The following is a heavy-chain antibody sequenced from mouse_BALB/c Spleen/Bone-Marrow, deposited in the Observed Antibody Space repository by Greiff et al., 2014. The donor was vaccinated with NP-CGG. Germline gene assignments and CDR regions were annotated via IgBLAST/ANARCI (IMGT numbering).Heavy chain of an antibody. CDR2: IYPSDSYT. CDR1: GYTFTSYW. J-gene: IGHJ2*01. CDR3: TRSRGYYFDY. Sequence: QVQLQQSGAELVRPGASVKLSCKASGYTFTSYWINWVKQRPGQGLEWIGNIYPSDSYTNYNQKFKDKATLTVVKSSSTAYMQLSSPTSEDSAVYYCTRSRGYYFDYWGQGTTLTVSS. V-gene: IGHV1-69*02.